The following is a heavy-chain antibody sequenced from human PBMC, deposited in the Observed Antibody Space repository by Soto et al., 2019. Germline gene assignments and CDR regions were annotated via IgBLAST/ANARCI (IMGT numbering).Heavy chain of an antibody. D-gene: IGHD5-12*01. J-gene: IGHJ4*02. V-gene: IGHV4-30-2*01. CDR3: ARANSGYVRFDY. CDR2: IYHSGST. Sequence: SETLSLTCAVSGGSISSGGYCWSWIRQPPGKGLEWIGYIYHSGSTYYNPSLKSRVTISVDRSKNQFSLKLSSVTAADTAVYYCARANSGYVRFDYWGQGTLVTVSS. CDR1: GGSISSGGYC.